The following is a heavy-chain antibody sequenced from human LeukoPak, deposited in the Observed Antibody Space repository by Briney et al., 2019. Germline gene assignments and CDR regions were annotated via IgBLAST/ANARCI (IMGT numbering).Heavy chain of an antibody. V-gene: IGHV4-39*01. CDR1: GGSISSSSYY. J-gene: IGHJ4*02. D-gene: IGHD3-22*01. CDR3: ARRRYYDSSGYGTFDY. CDR2: IYYSGST. Sequence: TPSQTLSLTCTVSGGSISSSSYYWGWIRQPPGKGLEWIGSIYYSGSTYYNPSLKSRVTISVDTSKNQFSLKLSSVTAADTAVHYCARRRYYDSSGYGTFDYWGQGTLVTVSS.